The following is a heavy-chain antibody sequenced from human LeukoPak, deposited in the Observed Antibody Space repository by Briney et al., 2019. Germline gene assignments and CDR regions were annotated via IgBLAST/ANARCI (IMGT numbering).Heavy chain of an antibody. D-gene: IGHD6-13*01. Sequence: SQTLSLTCTVSGDSIGSAPYYWSWIRQPPGKGLEWIGYIYYSGSTNYNPSLKSRVTISVDTSKNQFSLKLSSVTAADTAVYCCARGPAAGYDAFDIWGQGTMVTVSS. CDR2: IYYSGST. CDR1: GDSIGSAPYY. CDR3: ARGPAAGYDAFDI. V-gene: IGHV4-61*01. J-gene: IGHJ3*02.